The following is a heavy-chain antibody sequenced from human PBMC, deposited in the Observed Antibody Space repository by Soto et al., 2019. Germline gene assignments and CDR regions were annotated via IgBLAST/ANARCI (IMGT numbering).Heavy chain of an antibody. CDR2: IYYTGST. J-gene: IGHJ4*02. Sequence: QVQLQESGPGLVKPSQTLSLTCSVSGASISSGNYYWSWIRQHPGKGLEWIGYIYYTGSTYYNPSLRSRITISEDMSKNHFSLRLSSVTAADTAVYYCARGREEAGGPFDYWGQGTLVNVSS. D-gene: IGHD3-10*01. CDR1: GASISSGNYY. CDR3: ARGREEAGGPFDY. V-gene: IGHV4-31*03.